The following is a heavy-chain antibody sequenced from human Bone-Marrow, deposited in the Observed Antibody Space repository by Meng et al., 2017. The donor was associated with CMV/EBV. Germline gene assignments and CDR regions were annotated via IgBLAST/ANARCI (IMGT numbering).Heavy chain of an antibody. CDR2: IYISGTT. Sequence: TCTVAGGSITIGNYYRTWIQQPARKGLEWIDLIYISGTTKYNPSLKSRVTISVDKSKNQFSLKLSAVSAADTAVYYCARGLGIGEIDYWGQGALVTVSS. CDR3: ARGLGIGEIDY. D-gene: IGHD7-27*01. J-gene: IGHJ4*02. CDR1: GGSITIGNYY. V-gene: IGHV4-61*02.